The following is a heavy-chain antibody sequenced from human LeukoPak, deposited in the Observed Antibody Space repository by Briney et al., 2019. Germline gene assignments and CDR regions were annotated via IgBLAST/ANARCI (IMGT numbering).Heavy chain of an antibody. CDR3: ARDNSVEDTAWWFDP. J-gene: IGHJ5*02. D-gene: IGHD4-23*01. CDR2: INPSGGST. Sequence: AAVKVSCKASGYTFTSYGISRVRQAPGQGLEWMGIINPSGGSTSYAQKFQGRVTMTRDMSTSTDYMELSSLRSEDTAVYYYARDNSVEDTAWWFDPWGQGTLVTVSS. CDR1: GYTFTSYG. V-gene: IGHV1-46*01.